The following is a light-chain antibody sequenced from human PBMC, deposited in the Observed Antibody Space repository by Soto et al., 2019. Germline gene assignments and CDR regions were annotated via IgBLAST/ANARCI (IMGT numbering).Light chain of an antibody. V-gene: IGLV2-11*01. Sequence: QSALTQPRSVSGSPGQSVTISCTGTSSDVGGYNYVSWYQQHPGKAPKLLIYDVTKWPSGVPDRFSGSKSGSTASLTISGLQAEDEADYYCSSYAGIYTVFGGGTKVTVL. CDR1: SSDVGGYNY. J-gene: IGLJ2*01. CDR2: DVT. CDR3: SSYAGIYTV.